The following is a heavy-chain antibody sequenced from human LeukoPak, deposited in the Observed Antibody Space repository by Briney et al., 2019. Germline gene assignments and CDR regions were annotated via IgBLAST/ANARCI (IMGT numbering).Heavy chain of an antibody. CDR3: ARDSWERLLSRSFDY. V-gene: IGHV1-2*02. D-gene: IGHD3-3*01. CDR1: GYTFTGYY. Sequence: ASVKVSCKASGYTFTGYYMHWVRQAPGQVLGWMGWINPNSGGTNYAQKFQGRVTMTRDTSISTAYMELSRLRSDDTAVYYCARDSWERLLSRSFDYWGQGTLVTVSS. CDR2: INPNSGGT. J-gene: IGHJ4*02.